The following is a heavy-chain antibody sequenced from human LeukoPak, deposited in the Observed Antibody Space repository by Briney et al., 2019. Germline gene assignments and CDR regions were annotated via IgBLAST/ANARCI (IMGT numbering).Heavy chain of an antibody. CDR3: ASDGPVSGAKAVWGY. CDR1: GYTFTSYG. V-gene: IGHV1-18*01. Sequence: ASVKVSCKASGYTFTSYGISWVRQAPGQGLEWMGWISAYNGNTNYAQKLQGRVTMTTDTSTSTAYMELRSLRSDDTAVYYCASDGPVSGAKAVWGYWGQGTLVTVSS. CDR2: ISAYNGNT. J-gene: IGHJ4*02. D-gene: IGHD1/OR15-1a*01.